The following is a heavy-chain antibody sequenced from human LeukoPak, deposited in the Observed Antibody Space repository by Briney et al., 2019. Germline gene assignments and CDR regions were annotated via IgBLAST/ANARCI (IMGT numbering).Heavy chain of an antibody. CDR1: GYTFTIFD. D-gene: IGHD5-12*01. CDR3: ARLSGYDWESFYDY. V-gene: IGHV1-8*02. Sequence: GASVKVSCKASGYTFTIFDINWVRQASGQGLEWMGWMNPNTGNTGYAQKFQGRVTMTSNTSISTAYMELSSLTSEDTAVYYCARLSGYDWESFYDYWGQGTLVTVSS. J-gene: IGHJ4*02. CDR2: MNPNTGNT.